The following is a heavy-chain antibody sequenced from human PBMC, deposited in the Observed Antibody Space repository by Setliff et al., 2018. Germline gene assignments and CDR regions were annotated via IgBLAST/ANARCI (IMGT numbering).Heavy chain of an antibody. D-gene: IGHD3-10*01. Sequence: GGSLRLSCAASGFSFSDYYMSWARQAPGKGLEWISKIIGNGITIYYADSVRGRFTISRDNAKNSLFLQMNSLRAEDTALYYCARDGVFYAMDVWGHGTTVTVSS. CDR1: GFSFSDYY. V-gene: IGHV3-11*04. CDR3: ARDGVFYAMDV. J-gene: IGHJ6*02. CDR2: IIGNGITI.